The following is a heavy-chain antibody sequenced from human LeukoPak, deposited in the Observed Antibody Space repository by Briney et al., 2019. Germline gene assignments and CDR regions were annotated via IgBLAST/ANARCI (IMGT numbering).Heavy chain of an antibody. Sequence: SETLSLTCAVYGGSFSGYYWSWIRQPPGKGLEWIGEINHSGSTNYNPSLKSRVTISVDTSKNQFSLKLSSVTAANTAVYYCASIAVAGTVSDNDYWGQGTLVTVSS. V-gene: IGHV4-34*01. CDR1: GGSFSGYY. CDR3: ASIAVAGTVSDNDY. D-gene: IGHD6-19*01. J-gene: IGHJ4*02. CDR2: INHSGST.